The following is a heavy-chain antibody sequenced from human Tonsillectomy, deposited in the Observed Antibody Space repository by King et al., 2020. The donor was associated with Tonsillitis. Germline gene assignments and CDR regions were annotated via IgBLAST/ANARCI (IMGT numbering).Heavy chain of an antibody. CDR1: GGSFSDYY. J-gene: IGHJ5*02. V-gene: IGHV4-34*01. CDR2: IDHIGST. CDR3: ARDLSPHPFLDPIRPRWFDP. Sequence: VQLQQWGAGLLKPSETLSLTCAVYGGSFSDYYWSWIRQPPGKGLEWLGEIDHIGSTNSNPSLKSRVTISVDTSKNQFSLELSSVTAADTAVYYCARDLSPHPFLDPIRPRWFDPWVQGTLVTVSS. D-gene: IGHD3/OR15-3a*01.